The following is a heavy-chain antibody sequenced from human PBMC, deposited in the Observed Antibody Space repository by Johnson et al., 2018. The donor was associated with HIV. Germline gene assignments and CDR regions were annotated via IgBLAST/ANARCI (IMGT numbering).Heavy chain of an antibody. Sequence: EVQLVESGGGVVRPGGSLRLSCAASGFTFDDYGMSWVRQAPGKGLEWLSYISSSGTAKYYADSVKGRFTISRDNAKNPLYLQMNSLRAEDTAVYYCARDGVVPDAFDIWGQGTMVTVSS. CDR3: ARDGVVPDAFDI. CDR2: ISSSGTAK. D-gene: IGHD3-16*01. J-gene: IGHJ3*02. CDR1: GFTFDDYG. V-gene: IGHV3-48*04.